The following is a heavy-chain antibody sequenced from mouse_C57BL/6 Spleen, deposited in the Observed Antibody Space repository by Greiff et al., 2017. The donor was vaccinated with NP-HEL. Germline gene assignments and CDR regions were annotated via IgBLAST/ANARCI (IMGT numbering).Heavy chain of an antibody. V-gene: IGHV3-6*01. D-gene: IGHD1-1*01. CDR3: ARGFLFITGYFDV. CDR1: GYSITSGYY. Sequence: ESGPGLVKPSQSLSLTCSVTGYSITSGYYWNWIRQFPGNKLEWMGYISYDGSNNYNPSLKNRISITRDTSKNQFFLKLNSVTTEDTATYYCARGFLFITGYFDVWGTGTTVTVSS. J-gene: IGHJ1*03. CDR2: ISYDGSN.